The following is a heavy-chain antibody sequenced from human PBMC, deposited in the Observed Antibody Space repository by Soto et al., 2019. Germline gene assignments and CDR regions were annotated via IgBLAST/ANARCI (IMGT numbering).Heavy chain of an antibody. V-gene: IGHV4-59*01. D-gene: IGHD6-13*01. J-gene: IGHJ4*02. CDR3: ARYRREAVAGYTLDN. CDR2: VYNSGST. Sequence: TLSLPCTVSGGSISSNYLTWIRRPPGKGLEWIGYVYNSGSTNYNPSLKSRVTISEDTSKSQFSLKVNSMTAADAAVYYCARYRREAVAGYTLDNWGQGILVTVSS. CDR1: GGSISSNY.